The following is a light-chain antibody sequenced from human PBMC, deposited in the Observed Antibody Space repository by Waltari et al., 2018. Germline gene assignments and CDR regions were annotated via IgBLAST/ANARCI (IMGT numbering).Light chain of an antibody. CDR3: MQGSHWPWT. J-gene: IGKJ1*01. Sequence: VVMTQSPLSLPVTLGQPASIHLMSSQSLVASDGNTYFNWFQQRPGQSPRLLFYRVSKLDSGVPDRFSGSGSGTDFTLRITRVEAEDVGVYYCMQGSHWPWTFGQGTKVEIK. V-gene: IGKV2-30*01. CDR2: RVS. CDR1: QSLVASDGNTY.